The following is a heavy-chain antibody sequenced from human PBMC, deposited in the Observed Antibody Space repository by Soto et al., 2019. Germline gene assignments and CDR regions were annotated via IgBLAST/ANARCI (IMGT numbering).Heavy chain of an antibody. CDR2: IYHSGST. CDR1: GGSISSSNW. J-gene: IGHJ6*02. V-gene: IGHV4-4*02. CDR3: ARDNYSSSSRGSYYGMDV. D-gene: IGHD6-6*01. Sequence: PSETLSLTCAVSGGSISSSNWWSWVRQPPGKGLEWIGEIYHSGSTNYNPSLKSRVTISVDKSKNQFSLKLSSVTAADTAVYYCARDNYSSSSRGSYYGMDVWGQGTTVTVSS.